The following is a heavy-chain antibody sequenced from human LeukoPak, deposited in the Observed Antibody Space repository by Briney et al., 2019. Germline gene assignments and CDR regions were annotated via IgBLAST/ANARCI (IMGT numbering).Heavy chain of an antibody. Sequence: GASVEVSCKASGYTFASCDITWVRQATGQGLEWMGWMNPNSGNTGYAQKFQGRVTMTRNTSISTAYMELSSLRSEDTAVYYCARSYSSGSDYWGQGTLVTVSS. J-gene: IGHJ4*02. D-gene: IGHD6-25*01. CDR3: ARSYSSGSDY. CDR2: MNPNSGNT. V-gene: IGHV1-8*01. CDR1: GYTFASCD.